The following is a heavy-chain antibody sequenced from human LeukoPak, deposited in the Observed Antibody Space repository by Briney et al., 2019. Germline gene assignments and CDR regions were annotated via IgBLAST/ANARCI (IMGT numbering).Heavy chain of an antibody. J-gene: IGHJ4*02. CDR1: NFTFSTYA. Sequence: GGSLRLSCAASNFTFSTYAMTWVRQPPGKGLEWVSAITGSGSETYYADSMKGRFTISRDNSDNMVYLQMNSLRVDDTAVYYCAKGVTVKSFNFWGQGTLVTVSP. CDR3: AKGVTVKSFNF. V-gene: IGHV3-23*01. CDR2: ITGSGSET. D-gene: IGHD4-17*01.